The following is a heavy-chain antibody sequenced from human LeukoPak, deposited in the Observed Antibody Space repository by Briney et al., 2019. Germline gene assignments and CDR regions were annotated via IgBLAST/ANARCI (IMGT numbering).Heavy chain of an antibody. CDR2: ISGSGGNT. CDR1: GFTLSTYV. Sequence: GGSLRLSCAASGFTLSTYVVNWVRQAPGKGLEWVSAISGSGGNTYYADSVKGRFTISRDNSKNTLYLQMSSLRVEDTAVYYCAKLPTGYPNWFDPWGQGTLVTVSS. V-gene: IGHV3-23*01. D-gene: IGHD3-9*01. J-gene: IGHJ5*02. CDR3: AKLPTGYPNWFDP.